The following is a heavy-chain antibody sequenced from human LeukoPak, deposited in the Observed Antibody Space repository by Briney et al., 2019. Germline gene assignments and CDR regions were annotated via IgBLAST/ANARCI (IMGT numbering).Heavy chain of an antibody. D-gene: IGHD3-16*01. V-gene: IGHV1-2*02. CDR2: INPKNVGS. J-gene: IGHJ5*02. CDR1: GSTFTGYY. Sequence: GASVKVSCKASGSTFTGYYMHWVRQAPGQGLEWVGWINPKNVGSNYAQKFQGRVTMTRDRSISTAYMELSRLTSDDTAVYYCARAGIWETPINCFAPWGQGSLVTVSS. CDR3: ARAGIWETPINCFAP.